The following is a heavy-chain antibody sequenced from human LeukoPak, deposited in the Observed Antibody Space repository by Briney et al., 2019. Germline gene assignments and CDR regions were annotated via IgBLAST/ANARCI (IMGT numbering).Heavy chain of an antibody. J-gene: IGHJ4*02. CDR1: GFTFSSYG. Sequence: GGSLRLSCAASGFTFSSYGMSWVRQAPGKGLEWVSAISGSGGSTYYADSVKGRFTISRDNSKNTLYLQMNSLRAEDTAVYYCANGIAVADYFDYWGQGTLVTVSS. D-gene: IGHD6-19*01. V-gene: IGHV3-23*01. CDR3: ANGIAVADYFDY. CDR2: ISGSGGST.